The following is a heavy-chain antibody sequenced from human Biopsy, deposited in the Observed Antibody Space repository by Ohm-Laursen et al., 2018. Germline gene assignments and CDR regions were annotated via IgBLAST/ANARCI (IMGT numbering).Heavy chain of an antibody. CDR1: GASVSSGSYD. CDR2: IYNDVST. J-gene: IGHJ3*01. V-gene: IGHV4-61*01. D-gene: IGHD5-18*01. CDR3: ARGYAGLYEAFDF. Sequence: GTLSLTCTVSGASVSSGSYDWSWIRQPPGKGLEWIGNIYNDVSTKYNPSLRSRVTISADKSTNQFSLKLRSVTAADTAVYYCARGYAGLYEAFDFWGQGQWSPSLQ.